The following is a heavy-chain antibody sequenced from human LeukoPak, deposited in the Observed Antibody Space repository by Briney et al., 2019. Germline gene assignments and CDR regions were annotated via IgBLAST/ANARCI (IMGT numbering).Heavy chain of an antibody. CDR1: GGSISSSIYY. CDR3: ARASSANSGSYINWFDP. D-gene: IGHD1-26*01. Sequence: SETLSLTCTVSGGSISSSIYYWGWIRQPPGKGLEWIGSIYYSGSTYYNPSLKSRVTISVDTSKNQFSLKLSSVTAADTAVYYCARASSANSGSYINWFDPWGQGTLVSVSS. J-gene: IGHJ5*02. V-gene: IGHV4-39*07. CDR2: IYYSGST.